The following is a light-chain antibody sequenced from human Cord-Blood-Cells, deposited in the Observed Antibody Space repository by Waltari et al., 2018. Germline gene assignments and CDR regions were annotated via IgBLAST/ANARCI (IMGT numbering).Light chain of an antibody. CDR3: QQYYSTPLT. CDR2: WAS. CDR1: QSVLYSSNNKNY. V-gene: IGKV4-1*01. Sequence: DIVMTPSPDSLAVSLGERATINRKSSQSVLYSSNNKNYLAWYQQKPGQPPKLLIYWASTRESGVPDRFSGSGSGTDFTLTISSLQAEDVAVYYCQQYYSTPLTFGGGTKVEIK. J-gene: IGKJ4*01.